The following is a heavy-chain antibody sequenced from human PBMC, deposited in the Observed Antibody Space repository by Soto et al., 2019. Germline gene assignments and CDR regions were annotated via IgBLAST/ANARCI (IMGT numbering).Heavy chain of an antibody. CDR2: IYYSGST. Sequence: SETLSLTCTVSGGSISSSSYYWGWIRQPPGKGLEWIGSIYYSGSTYYNPSLKSRVTISVDTSKNQFSLKLSSVTAADTAVYYCASRRSMVRGVNDAFDIWGQGXMVTVSS. V-gene: IGHV4-39*01. J-gene: IGHJ3*02. CDR1: GGSISSSSYY. D-gene: IGHD3-10*01. CDR3: ASRRSMVRGVNDAFDI.